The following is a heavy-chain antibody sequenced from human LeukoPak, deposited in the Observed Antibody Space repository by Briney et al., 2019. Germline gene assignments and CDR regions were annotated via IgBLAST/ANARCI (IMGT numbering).Heavy chain of an antibody. CDR3: ARDRTYCSGGSCYPDYFDY. CDR2: ISAYNGST. Sequence: ASVKVSCKASGYTFTSYGISWVRQAPGQGLEWMGWISAYNGSTNYAQKLQGRVTMTTDTSTSTAYMELRSLRSDDTAVYYCARDRTYCSGGSCYPDYFDYWGQGTLVTVSS. D-gene: IGHD2-15*01. V-gene: IGHV1-18*01. CDR1: GYTFTSYG. J-gene: IGHJ4*02.